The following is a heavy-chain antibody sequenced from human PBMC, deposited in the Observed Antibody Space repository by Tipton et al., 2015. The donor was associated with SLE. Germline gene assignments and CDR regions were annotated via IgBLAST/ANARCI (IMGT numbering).Heavy chain of an antibody. D-gene: IGHD1-26*01. V-gene: IGHV3-23*01. J-gene: IGHJ4*02. CDR2: ISDTGINT. CDR1: GFTFSNYA. Sequence: SLRLSCAASGFTFSNYAMTWVRQAPGKGLEWVSAISDTGINTFYADSVKGRFTVSRGNPRNTLYLQMNSLGAEDTAVYYCAKDSGSFDDWGQGTLVSVSS. CDR3: AKDSGSFDD.